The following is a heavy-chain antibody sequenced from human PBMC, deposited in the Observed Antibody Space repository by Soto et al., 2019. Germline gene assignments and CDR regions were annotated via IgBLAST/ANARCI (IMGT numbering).Heavy chain of an antibody. CDR1: GFTFSSYG. CDR2: IWYDGSKK. J-gene: IGHJ4*02. Sequence: QVQLVESGGGVVQPGRSLRLSCAASGFTFSSYGIHWVRQAPGKGPEWVAVIWYDGSKKYYADSVKGRFTISRDNSKNTLYLQMNSLRAEDTAVYYCARDQGGWGLRYYFDYWGQGTLVTVSS. D-gene: IGHD6-19*01. V-gene: IGHV3-33*01. CDR3: ARDQGGWGLRYYFDY.